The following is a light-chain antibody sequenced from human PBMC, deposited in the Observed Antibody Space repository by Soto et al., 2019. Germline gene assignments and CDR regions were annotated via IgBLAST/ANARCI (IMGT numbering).Light chain of an antibody. V-gene: IGKV3D-15*01. CDR2: GAS. J-gene: IGKJ1*01. CDR1: QSVSSN. CDR3: HQYGNTLWT. Sequence: EIVMTQSPATLSVSPGERATLSCRASQSVSSNLALYRQKPGQAPRLLIYGASTRATGIPARFSGSGSGTEFTLTISRLEPEDFAVYYCHQYGNTLWTFGQGTKV.